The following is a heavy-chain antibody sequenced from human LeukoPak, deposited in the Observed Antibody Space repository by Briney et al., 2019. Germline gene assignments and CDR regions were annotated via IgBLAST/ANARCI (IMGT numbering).Heavy chain of an antibody. Sequence: QPGGSLRLSCAASGFTFNTYALPWVRQAPGKGLEWVTVVSYDGGAKYYADSVKGRFTISRDNSKNTVDLQMYSLRAEDSAVYYCARSLGSGWIHLVEYWGQGTRVTVS. CDR2: VSYDGGAK. CDR3: ARSLGSGWIHLVEY. CDR1: GFTFNTYA. D-gene: IGHD6-19*01. V-gene: IGHV3-30*03. J-gene: IGHJ4*02.